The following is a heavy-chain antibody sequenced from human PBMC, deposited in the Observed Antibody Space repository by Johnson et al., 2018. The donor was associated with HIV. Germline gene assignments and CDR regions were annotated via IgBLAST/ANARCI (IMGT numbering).Heavy chain of an antibody. Sequence: QVQLVESGGGVVQPGRSLRLSCAASGFTFSNYGMHWVRQAPGKGLEWVAVIWFDGNNKHYSDSVKGRFTISRDNSNNILYLQMNSLRVEDTAVYYCARDSNRYAFDIWGQGTMVTVSS. CDR3: ARDSNRYAFDI. J-gene: IGHJ3*02. D-gene: IGHD2-8*01. CDR1: GFTFSNYG. V-gene: IGHV3-33*01. CDR2: IWFDGNNK.